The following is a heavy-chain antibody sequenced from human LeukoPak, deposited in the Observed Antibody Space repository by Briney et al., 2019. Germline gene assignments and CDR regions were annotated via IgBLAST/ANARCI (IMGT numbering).Heavy chain of an antibody. CDR2: ISAYNSTT. CDR1: GYTFTSYG. V-gene: IGHV1-18*01. Sequence: EASVKVSCKASGYTFTSYGIRWVRPAPGQGLEGVGWISAYNSTTNYAQKRQCRVTMTTDPSTSTPYMELRSLRSDDTAVYYCARHFRVPRPAAVSNWFDPWGQRTLVTVSS. J-gene: IGHJ5*02. D-gene: IGHD6-25*01. CDR3: ARHFRVPRPAAVSNWFDP.